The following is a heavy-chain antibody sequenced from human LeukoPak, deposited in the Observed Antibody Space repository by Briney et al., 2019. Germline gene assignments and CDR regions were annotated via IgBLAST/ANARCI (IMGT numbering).Heavy chain of an antibody. D-gene: IGHD3-10*01. V-gene: IGHV1-69*05. CDR1: GYTFTSYD. Sequence: GASVKVSCKASGYTFTSYDINWVRQAPGQGLEWMGRIIPIFGTANYAQKFQGRVTITTDESTSTAYMELSSLRSEDTAVYYCARGSSAALALAGENDAFDIWGQGTMVTVSS. J-gene: IGHJ3*02. CDR2: IIPIFGTA. CDR3: ARGSSAALALAGENDAFDI.